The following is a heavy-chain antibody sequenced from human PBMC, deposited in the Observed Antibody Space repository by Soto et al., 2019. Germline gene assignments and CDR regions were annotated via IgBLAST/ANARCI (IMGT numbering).Heavy chain of an antibody. J-gene: IGHJ4*02. CDR1: GYNFISYW. Sequence: GESMKISCKASGYNFISYWIAWVRQMPGKGLEWMGIIYPGDSDATYSPSFEGQVTFSVDKSITTAYLQWISLKASDTAMYYCARQAYLGSGTYYSDYWCQGTQVTVSS. CDR2: IYPGDSDA. CDR3: ARQAYLGSGTYYSDY. V-gene: IGHV5-51*01. D-gene: IGHD3-10*01.